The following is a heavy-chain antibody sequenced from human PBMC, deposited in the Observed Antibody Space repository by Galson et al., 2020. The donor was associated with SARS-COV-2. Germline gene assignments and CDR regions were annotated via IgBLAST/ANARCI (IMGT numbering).Heavy chain of an antibody. J-gene: IGHJ6*03. CDR3: ARGAAAGIETQYYYYYYYMDV. V-gene: IGHV3-7*01. Sequence: GGSLRLSCAASGFTFSSYWMSWVRQAPGKGLEWVANIKQDGSEKYYVDSVKGRFTISRDNAKNSLYLQMNSLRAEDTAVYYCARGAAAGIETQYYYYYYYMDVWGKGTTVTVSS. CDR2: IKQDGSEK. CDR1: GFTFSSYW. D-gene: IGHD6-13*01.